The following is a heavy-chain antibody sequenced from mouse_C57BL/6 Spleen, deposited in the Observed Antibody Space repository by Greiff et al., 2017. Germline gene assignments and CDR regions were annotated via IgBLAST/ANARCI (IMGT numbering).Heavy chain of an antibody. J-gene: IGHJ2*01. D-gene: IGHD2-4*01. CDR3: AGDYPYYFDY. CDR1: GYTFTSYW. V-gene: IGHV1-64*01. CDR2: IHPNSGST. Sequence: QVQLKQPGAELVKPGASVKLSCKASGYTFTSYWMHWVKQRPGQGLEWIGMIHPNSGSTNYNEKFKSKATLTVDKSSSTAYMQLSSLTSEDSAVYYCAGDYPYYFDYWGQGTTLTVSS.